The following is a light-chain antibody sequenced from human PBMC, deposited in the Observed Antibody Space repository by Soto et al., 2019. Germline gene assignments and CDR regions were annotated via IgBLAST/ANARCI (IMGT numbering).Light chain of an antibody. CDR3: SSYTSSSTYV. CDR1: RSEVGGYNY. Sequence: QSVLAQPASVSGSPGQSITISGTGTRSEVGGYNYVSWYQQHPGKAPKLMIYDVSNRPSGVSNRFSGSKSGNTASLTISGLQAEDEADYYCSSYTSSSTYVFGTGTKVTVL. CDR2: DVS. V-gene: IGLV2-14*01. J-gene: IGLJ1*01.